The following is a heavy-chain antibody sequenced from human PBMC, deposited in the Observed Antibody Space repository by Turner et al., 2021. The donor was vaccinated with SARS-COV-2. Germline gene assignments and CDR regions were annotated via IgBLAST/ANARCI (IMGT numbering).Heavy chain of an antibody. V-gene: IGHV3-21*01. CDR3: ARDRIVRNWNDVPKPTYGMDV. CDR1: EFTFNSYS. J-gene: IGHJ6*02. Sequence: EVQLVESGGGLVKPGGSLRLSCAASEFTFNSYSMNWVRQAPGKGLEWVASISSSSSYIYYADSAKGRFTISRDNAKNSVYLQMTSLRAEDTAVYYCARDRIVRNWNDVPKPTYGMDVWGQGTTVTVSS. CDR2: ISSSSSYI. D-gene: IGHD1-20*01.